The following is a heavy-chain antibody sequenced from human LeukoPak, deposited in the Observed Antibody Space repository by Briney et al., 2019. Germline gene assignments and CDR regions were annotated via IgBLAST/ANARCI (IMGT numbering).Heavy chain of an antibody. CDR2: ICYSGST. Sequence: SETLSLTCTVSGGSISSYYWSWIRQPPGKGLEWIGYICYSGSTNYNPSLKSRVTISVDTSKNQFSLKLSSVTAADTAVYYCAGLSEMATITFDYWGQGTLVTVSS. CDR1: GGSISSYY. V-gene: IGHV4-59*08. J-gene: IGHJ4*02. D-gene: IGHD5-12*01. CDR3: AGLSEMATITFDY.